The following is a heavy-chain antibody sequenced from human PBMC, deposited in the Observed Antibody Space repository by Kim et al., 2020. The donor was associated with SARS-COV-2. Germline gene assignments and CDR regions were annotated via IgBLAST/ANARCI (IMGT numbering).Heavy chain of an antibody. CDR1: GFTFSSYA. CDR2: ISGSGGST. D-gene: IGHD2-15*01. Sequence: GGSLRLSCAASGFTFSSYAMSWVRQAPGKGLEWVSAISGSGGSTYYADSVKGRFTISRDNSKNTLYLQMNSLRAEDTAVYYCATGGGYCSGGSCPINRGAARDDAFDIWGQGTMVTVSS. V-gene: IGHV3-23*01. CDR3: ATGGGYCSGGSCPINRGAARDDAFDI. J-gene: IGHJ3*02.